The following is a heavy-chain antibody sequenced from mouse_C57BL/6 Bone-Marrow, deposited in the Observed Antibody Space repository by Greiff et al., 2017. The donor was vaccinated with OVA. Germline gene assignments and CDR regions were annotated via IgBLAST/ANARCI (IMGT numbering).Heavy chain of an antibody. V-gene: IGHV1-80*01. CDR2: IYPGGGDT. Sequence: QVQLKQSGAELVKPGASVKISCKASGYAFSSYWMNWVKQRPGKGLEWIGQIYPGGGDTNYNGKFKGKATLTADKSSSTAYMHLSSLTSEDSAVYFCALYSRSSLYFDYWGQGTTLTVSS. CDR3: ALYSRSSLYFDY. CDR1: GYAFSSYW. J-gene: IGHJ2*01. D-gene: IGHD6-1*01.